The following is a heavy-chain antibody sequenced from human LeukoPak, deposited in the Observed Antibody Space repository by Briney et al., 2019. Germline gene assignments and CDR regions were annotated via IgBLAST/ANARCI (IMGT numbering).Heavy chain of an antibody. Sequence: GGSLRLSCAASGFTFSSYAMSWVRQSPGKGLEWVSAISGSGGGNTYFADSVKGRFTIARDDSKNTLYLRMNSLRAEDTAVYYCAKVRYYDNSAYRPRNYGPWTIWGQGTLVTVSS. V-gene: IGHV3-23*01. CDR3: AKVRYYDNSAYRPRNYGPWTI. CDR2: ISGSGGGNT. CDR1: GFTFSSYA. J-gene: IGHJ4*02. D-gene: IGHD3-22*01.